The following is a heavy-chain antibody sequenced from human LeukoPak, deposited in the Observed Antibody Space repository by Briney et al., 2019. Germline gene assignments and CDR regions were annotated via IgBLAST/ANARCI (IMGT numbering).Heavy chain of an antibody. V-gene: IGHV3-74*01. J-gene: IGHJ4*02. Sequence: GGSLRLSCAASGFTFSSYWMHWVRQAPGKGLVWVSRINSDGSSTSYADSVKGRFTISRDNAKNTLYLQMNSLRAEDTAVYYCTTDLKVIRYFDYWGQGTLVTVSS. CDR2: INSDGSST. CDR1: GFTFSSYW. D-gene: IGHD2/OR15-2a*01. CDR3: TTDLKVIRYFDY.